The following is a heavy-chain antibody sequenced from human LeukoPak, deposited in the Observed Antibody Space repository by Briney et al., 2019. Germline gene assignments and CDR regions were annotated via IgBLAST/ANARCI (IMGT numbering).Heavy chain of an antibody. V-gene: IGHV1-69*05. J-gene: IGHJ4*02. D-gene: IGHD2-15*01. CDR1: GGTFSSYA. Sequence: SVKVSCXASGGTFSSYAISWVRQAPGQGLEWMGRIIPIFGTANYAQKFQGRVTITTDESTSTAYMELSSLRSEDTAVYYCARAAGVCSGGSCYRALYYFDYWGQGTLVTVSS. CDR2: IIPIFGTA. CDR3: ARAAGVCSGGSCYRALYYFDY.